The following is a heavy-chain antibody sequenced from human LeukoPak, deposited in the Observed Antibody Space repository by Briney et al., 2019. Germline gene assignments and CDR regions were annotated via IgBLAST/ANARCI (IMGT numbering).Heavy chain of an antibody. D-gene: IGHD5-18*01. J-gene: IGHJ4*02. V-gene: IGHV3-23*01. CDR1: GFSVSSNY. CDR3: AKDRASGYSYGHDY. CDR2: ISGSGVST. Sequence: GGSLRLSCAAAGFSVSSNYMNWVRQAPGKGLEWVSTISGSGVSTYYADSVKGRFTISRDNSMNTLYLQMNSLRAEDTAVYYCAKDRASGYSYGHDYWGQGTLVTVSS.